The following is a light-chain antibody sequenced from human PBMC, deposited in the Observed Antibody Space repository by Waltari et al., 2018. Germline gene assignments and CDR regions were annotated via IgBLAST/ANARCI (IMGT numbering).Light chain of an antibody. CDR3: CSFAGTSWV. CDR1: SYDVGVYNY. V-gene: IGLV2-11*01. Sequence: QSALTQPRSVSGSPGQSVTISCTGTSYDVGVYNYVSWYQQYQGKAPKVKIXXVXXRPSGVTXRFSGSKSGNTASLTISGLQAEDEADYYCCSFAGTSWVFGGGTKVTVL. J-gene: IGLJ3*02. CDR2: XVX.